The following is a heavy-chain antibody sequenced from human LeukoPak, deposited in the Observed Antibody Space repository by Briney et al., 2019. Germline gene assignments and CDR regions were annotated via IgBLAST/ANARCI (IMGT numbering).Heavy chain of an antibody. J-gene: IGHJ4*02. CDR2: IKQDGSEK. D-gene: IGHD3/OR15-3a*01. CDR1: GFTVSSYW. Sequence: GGSLRLSCAASGFTVSSYWMSWVRQAPGKGLEWVANIKQDGSEKYYVDSVEGRFTISRDNAKNSLYLQMNSLRAEDTAVYYCARWTGGYDYWGQGTLVTVSS. CDR3: ARWTGGYDY. V-gene: IGHV3-7*01.